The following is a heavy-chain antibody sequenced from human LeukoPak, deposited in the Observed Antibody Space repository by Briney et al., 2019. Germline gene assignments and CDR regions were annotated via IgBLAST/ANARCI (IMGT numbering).Heavy chain of an antibody. J-gene: IGHJ5*02. CDR2: INHSGST. Sequence: KPSEPLSLTCAVYGGSFSGYYWSWIRQPPDKGLECIGEINHSGSTNYNPSLKSRVTISIDTSKNQFSLKLSSVTAADTAVYYCARGAYGDYANRQYNWFDPWGQGTLVIVSS. D-gene: IGHD4-17*01. V-gene: IGHV4-34*01. CDR3: ARGAYGDYANRQYNWFDP. CDR1: GGSFSGYY.